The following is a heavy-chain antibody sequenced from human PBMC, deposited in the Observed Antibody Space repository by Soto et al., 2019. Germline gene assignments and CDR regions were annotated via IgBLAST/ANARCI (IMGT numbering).Heavy chain of an antibody. CDR1: GGTFSSYT. V-gene: IGHV1-69*08. D-gene: IGHD6-13*01. J-gene: IGHJ4*02. CDR2: IIPILGIA. CDR3: ARDRGLYSSSWDLDY. Sequence: QVQLVQSGAEVKKPGSSVKVSCKASGGTFSSYTISWVRQAPGQGLEWMGRIIPILGIANYAQKFQGRVTIXXDXSXXTAYMELSSMRSEDTAVYYCARDRGLYSSSWDLDYWGQGTLVTVSS.